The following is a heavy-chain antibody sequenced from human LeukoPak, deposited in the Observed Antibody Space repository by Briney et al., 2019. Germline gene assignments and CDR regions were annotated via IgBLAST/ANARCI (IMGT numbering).Heavy chain of an antibody. D-gene: IGHD5-12*01. J-gene: IGHJ4*02. CDR2: INPNSGGT. V-gene: IGHV1-2*02. Sequence: ASVKLSCKASGYTFTGYYMHWVRQAPGQGLEWVGWINPNSGGTNYAQKFQGRVTMTRDTSISTAYMELSRLRSDYTAVYYCGVLQPTPYSGYDPFDYWGQGTLVTVSS. CDR3: GVLQPTPYSGYDPFDY. CDR1: GYTFTGYY.